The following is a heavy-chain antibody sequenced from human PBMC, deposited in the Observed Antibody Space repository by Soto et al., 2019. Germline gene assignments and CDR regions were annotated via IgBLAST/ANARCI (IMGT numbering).Heavy chain of an antibody. J-gene: IGHJ4*02. Sequence: GGSLRLSCAASGFTFDDYAMHWVRQAPGKGLEWVSGINSDGSTTSYADSVKGRFTISRDNAKNTLYLQMNSLRAEDTAVYYCASTGHTGYLGQGTLVTVSS. CDR2: INSDGSTT. CDR1: GFTFDDYA. V-gene: IGHV3-74*01. CDR3: ASTGHTGY.